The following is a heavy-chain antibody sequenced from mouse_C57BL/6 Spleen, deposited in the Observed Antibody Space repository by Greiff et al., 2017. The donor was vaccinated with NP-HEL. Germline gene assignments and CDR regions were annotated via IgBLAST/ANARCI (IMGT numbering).Heavy chain of an antibody. J-gene: IGHJ2*01. CDR1: GYTFTSYW. CDR2: IDPSDSET. V-gene: IGHV1-52*01. D-gene: IGHD2-1*01. Sequence: VHLQQPGAELVRPGSSVKLSCKASGYTFTSYWMHWVKQRPIQGLEWIGNIDPSDSETHYNQKFKDKATLTVDKSSSTAYMQLSSLTSEDSAAYYCFYGNGGYWGQGTTLTVSS. CDR3: FYGNGGY.